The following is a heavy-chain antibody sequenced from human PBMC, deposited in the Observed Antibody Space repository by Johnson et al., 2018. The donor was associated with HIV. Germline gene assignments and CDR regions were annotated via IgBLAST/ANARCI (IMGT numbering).Heavy chain of an antibody. Sequence: MQLVESGGGLVQPGRSLRLSCAASGFTFDEYAMSWVRQGPGKGLEWVSGINWNGGSTGYADSVKGRFTISRDNAKNSLYLQMNSLRAEDTALYYCARADTAMVRGAFDIWGQGTMVTVSS. D-gene: IGHD5-18*01. V-gene: IGHV3-20*04. J-gene: IGHJ3*02. CDR2: INWNGGST. CDR1: GFTFDEYA. CDR3: ARADTAMVRGAFDI.